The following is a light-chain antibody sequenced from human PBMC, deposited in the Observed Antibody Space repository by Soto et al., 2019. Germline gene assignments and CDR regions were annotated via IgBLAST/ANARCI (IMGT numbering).Light chain of an antibody. V-gene: IGKV1-39*02. CDR1: QSVSSH. Sequence: DIQMTRSPSSLSASVGDRVTITCRASQSVSSHLNWYEQKPGKAPKLLIYAASSLQSGAPSTFSGSGSGTDFSLSISSLQPEDFALYYSQKYNNWPPWTFGQGTKV. CDR3: QKYNNWPPWT. CDR2: AAS. J-gene: IGKJ1*01.